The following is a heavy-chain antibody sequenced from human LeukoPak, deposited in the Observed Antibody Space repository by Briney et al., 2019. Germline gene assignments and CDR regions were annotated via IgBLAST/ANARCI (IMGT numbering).Heavy chain of an antibody. D-gene: IGHD1-26*01. J-gene: IGHJ4*02. CDR1: GFTFSSYS. CDR3: ARVEGGSYTFDY. Sequence: GGSLRLSCAASGFTFSSYSMNWVRQAPGKGLEWVSSISSSSSYIYYADSVKGRFTISRDNAKNSLYLQMNSLRAGDTAVYYCARVEGGSYTFDYWGQGTLVTVSS. V-gene: IGHV3-21*01. CDR2: ISSSSSYI.